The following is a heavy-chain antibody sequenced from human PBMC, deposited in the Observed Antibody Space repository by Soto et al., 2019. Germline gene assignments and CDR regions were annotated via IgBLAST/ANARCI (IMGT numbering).Heavy chain of an antibody. CDR3: ARLDCSSTSCYEFAFDI. J-gene: IGHJ3*02. Sequence: QVQLQESGPGLVKPSETLSLTCTVSGGSISSYYWSWIRQPPGKGLEWIGYIYYSGSTNYNPSLKSRVTISVDTSKNQFSLKLSSVTAADTAVYYCARLDCSSTSCYEFAFDIWGQGTMVTVSS. V-gene: IGHV4-59*08. CDR1: GGSISSYY. D-gene: IGHD2-2*01. CDR2: IYYSGST.